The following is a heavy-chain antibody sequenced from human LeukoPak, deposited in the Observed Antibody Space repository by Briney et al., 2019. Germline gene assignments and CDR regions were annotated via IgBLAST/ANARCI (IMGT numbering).Heavy chain of an antibody. J-gene: IGHJ3*02. V-gene: IGHV1-2*02. CDR2: ITPHNGGT. D-gene: IGHD6-13*01. Sequence: ASVKVSCKASGYTFTGYYIHWVRQAPGQGLEWMGWITPHNGGTNYAQKFQGGVTMTRDTSISTAYMELSRLRSDDTAVYYCAAQVGYSSSWYLWRDAFDIWGQGTMVTVSS. CDR3: AAQVGYSSSWYLWRDAFDI. CDR1: GYTFTGYY.